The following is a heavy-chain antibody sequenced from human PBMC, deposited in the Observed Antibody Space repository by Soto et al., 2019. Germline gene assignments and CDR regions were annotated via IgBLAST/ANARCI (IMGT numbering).Heavy chain of an antibody. CDR3: ARDPSEGRVGNWFES. CDR2: ISSSTSYV. V-gene: IGHV3-21*06. J-gene: IGHJ5*01. D-gene: IGHD2-2*01. CDR1: GFTFSRYG. Sequence: PGGSLRLSCAASGFTFSRYGMNWLRQAPGKGLEWVASISSSTSYVYYADSVKGRFSTSRDNAKNILYLEMYGLRTEDTAVYYCARDPSEGRVGNWFESWGQGTLVTVPQ.